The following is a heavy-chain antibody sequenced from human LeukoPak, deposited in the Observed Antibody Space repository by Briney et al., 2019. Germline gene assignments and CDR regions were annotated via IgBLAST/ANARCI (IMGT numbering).Heavy chain of an antibody. CDR1: GGSISSYY. CDR3: ARGAGELLPFDY. Sequence: PSETLSLTCTVSGGSISSYYWSWIRQPPGKGLEWIGYIYYSGSTKYNPSLKSRVTISVDTSKNQFSLRLNSVTAADTAVYYCARGAGELLPFDYWGQGTLVTVS. V-gene: IGHV4-59*01. J-gene: IGHJ4*02. D-gene: IGHD1-7*01. CDR2: IYYSGST.